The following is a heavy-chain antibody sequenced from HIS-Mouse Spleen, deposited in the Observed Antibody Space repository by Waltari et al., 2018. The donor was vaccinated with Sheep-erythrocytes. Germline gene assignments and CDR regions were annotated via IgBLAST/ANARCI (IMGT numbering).Heavy chain of an antibody. CDR2: ISSRSSYI. V-gene: IGHV3-21*01. CDR1: GFTFSSYS. Sequence: EVQLVESGGGLVKPGGSLRLSCAASGFTFSSYSMNWVRQAPGKGLGWVSSISSRSSYIYYADSVKGRFTISRGNAKNSLYLQMNSLRAEDTAVYYCARVASGATFDYWGQGTLVTVSS. CDR3: ARVASGATFDY. D-gene: IGHD1-26*01. J-gene: IGHJ4*02.